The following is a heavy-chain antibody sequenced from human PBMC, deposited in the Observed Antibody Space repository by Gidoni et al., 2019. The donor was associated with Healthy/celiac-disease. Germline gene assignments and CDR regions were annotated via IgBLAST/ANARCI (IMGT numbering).Heavy chain of an antibody. CDR2: IYSGGST. J-gene: IGHJ6*02. Sequence: EVQLVESGGGLIQPGGSLRLSCAASGFTVSSNYMSWVRQAPGKGLEWVSVIYSGGSTDYADSVKGRFTISRDNSKNTLYLQMNSLRAEDTAVYYCARGIAVAGYEYYYYYGMDVWGQGTTVTVSS. CDR3: ARGIAVAGYEYYYYYGMDV. D-gene: IGHD6-19*01. V-gene: IGHV3-53*01. CDR1: GFTVSSNY.